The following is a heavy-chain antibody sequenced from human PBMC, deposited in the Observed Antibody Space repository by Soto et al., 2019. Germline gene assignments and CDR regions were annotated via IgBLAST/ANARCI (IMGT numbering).Heavy chain of an antibody. V-gene: IGHV1-18*01. CDR2: ISAYNGDT. Sequence: QVQLMQSGAEVKKPGASVKVSCKASGYTFTNYGITWVRQAPGQGLEWMGWISAYNGDTNYAQKLQGRVTMTTDSSTTTAYMELRSLTSDDTAVYYCARGGVGYCNNRCPINWYDPWGQGTLVTVSS. CDR1: GYTFTNYG. D-gene: IGHD2-8*01. J-gene: IGHJ5*02. CDR3: ARGGVGYCNNRCPINWYDP.